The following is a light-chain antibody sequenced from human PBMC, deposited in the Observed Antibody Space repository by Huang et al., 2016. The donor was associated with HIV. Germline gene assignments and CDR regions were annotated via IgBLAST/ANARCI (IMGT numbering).Light chain of an antibody. J-gene: IGKJ3*01. Sequence: EIVLTQSPATLSLSPGERATLSCRASQSVSSYLAWYQQKPGQAPRLLSYDASNRATGIPARCRGSGSGTDFTLTISSLEPEDFAVYYCQQRTNWPGITFGPGTKVDIK. CDR1: QSVSSY. CDR3: QQRTNWPGIT. CDR2: DAS. V-gene: IGKV3-11*01.